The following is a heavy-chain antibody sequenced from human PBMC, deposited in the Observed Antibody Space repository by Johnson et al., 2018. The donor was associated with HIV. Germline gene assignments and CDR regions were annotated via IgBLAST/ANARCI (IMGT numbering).Heavy chain of an antibody. CDR3: AKVLAGIAARPLTFDAFDI. Sequence: VQLVESGGGLVQPGGSLRLSCAASGFTFSSYAMSWVRQAPGKGLEWVSAISGRGGSTYYADSVKGRFTISGDNSKNTLYLQMNSLRAEDTAVYYCAKVLAGIAARPLTFDAFDIWGQGTMVTVSS. J-gene: IGHJ3*02. CDR2: ISGRGGST. D-gene: IGHD6-6*01. V-gene: IGHV3-23*04. CDR1: GFTFSSYA.